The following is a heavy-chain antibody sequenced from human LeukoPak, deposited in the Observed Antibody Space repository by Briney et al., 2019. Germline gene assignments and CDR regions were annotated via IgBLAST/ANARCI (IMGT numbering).Heavy chain of an antibody. CDR1: GFTFSNHA. CDR2: ISGNGAGT. Sequence: GGSLRLSCAASGFTFSNHAMTWVRQAPGKGLEWVSAISGNGAGTSYADSVKGRFTISRDNSKNTLYLQMNSLRGDDTAVYYCAKDVGKWESLHFFDYWGQGTLVTVSS. J-gene: IGHJ4*02. V-gene: IGHV3-23*01. CDR3: AKDVGKWESLHFFDY. D-gene: IGHD1-26*01.